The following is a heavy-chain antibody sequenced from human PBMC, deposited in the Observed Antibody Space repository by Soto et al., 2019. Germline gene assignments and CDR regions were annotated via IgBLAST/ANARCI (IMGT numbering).Heavy chain of an antibody. D-gene: IGHD3-10*01. Sequence: QVQLVESGGGLVKPGGSLRLSCAASGFTFSDYYMSWIRQPPGKGLEWVSYINSSSTYTNYADSVKGRFTISRDNAKNSLYLQMNSLRAEDTAVYYCARFVDGRGSGARRYFDLWGRGTLVTVSS. CDR3: ARFVDGRGSGARRYFDL. J-gene: IGHJ2*01. CDR2: INSSSTYT. V-gene: IGHV3-11*05. CDR1: GFTFSDYY.